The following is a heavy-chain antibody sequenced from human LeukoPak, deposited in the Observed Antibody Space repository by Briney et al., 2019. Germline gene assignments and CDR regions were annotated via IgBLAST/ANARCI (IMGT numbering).Heavy chain of an antibody. CDR2: IYYSGST. Sequence: SETLSLTCTVSGGSISSYYWTWLRQPPGKGLEWIGYIYYSGSTNYNPSLKSRVTISVETSKNQFSLKVSSVTAADTAVYYCARDLGYSRSSAYYYGMDVWGQGTTVTVSS. CDR1: GGSISSYY. CDR3: ARDLGYSRSSAYYYGMDV. D-gene: IGHD6-6*01. V-gene: IGHV4-59*01. J-gene: IGHJ6*02.